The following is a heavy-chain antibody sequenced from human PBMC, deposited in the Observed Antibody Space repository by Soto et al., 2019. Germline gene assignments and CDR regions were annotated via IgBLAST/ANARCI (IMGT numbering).Heavy chain of an antibody. V-gene: IGHV4-59*01. D-gene: IGHD1-1*01. CDR3: ARGTGLERWGYWFDN. J-gene: IGHJ5*02. Sequence: SETLSLTCTVSGGSISSYYWSWIRQPPGKGLEWIGYIYYSGSTNYNPSLKSRVTISVDTSKNQFSLKLSSVTAADTAVYYCARGTGLERWGYWFDNRGQRTLVPVFS. CDR2: IYYSGST. CDR1: GGSISSYY.